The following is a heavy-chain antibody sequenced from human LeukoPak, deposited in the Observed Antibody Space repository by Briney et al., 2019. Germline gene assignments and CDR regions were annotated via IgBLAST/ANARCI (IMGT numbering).Heavy chain of an antibody. J-gene: IGHJ4*02. Sequence: GGSLRLSCVASGFTFREYGFHWVRQAPGKGLEWVAVMWNDGITGKYADSVRGRFSVSRDNSKNTVYLQMDSLRADDTSVYYCARDGSGWSSDYWGQGTLATVSS. V-gene: IGHV3-33*01. CDR1: GFTFREYG. CDR3: ARDGSGWSSDY. D-gene: IGHD6-19*01. CDR2: MWNDGITG.